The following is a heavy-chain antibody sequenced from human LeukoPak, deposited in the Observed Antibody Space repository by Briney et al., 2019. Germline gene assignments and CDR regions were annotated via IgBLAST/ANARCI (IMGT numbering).Heavy chain of an antibody. J-gene: IGHJ4*02. CDR1: GFTFSSYW. V-gene: IGHV3-7*01. Sequence: GGSLRLSCAASGFTFSSYWMSWVRQAPRKGLEWVANINQDVSEKYYVDSVKGRFTISRDNAKNSLYLQMNSLRAEDKAVYYCARDPSIWFGTYYFDYWGQGTLVTVSS. CDR2: INQDVSEK. CDR3: ARDPSIWFGTYYFDY. D-gene: IGHD3-10*01.